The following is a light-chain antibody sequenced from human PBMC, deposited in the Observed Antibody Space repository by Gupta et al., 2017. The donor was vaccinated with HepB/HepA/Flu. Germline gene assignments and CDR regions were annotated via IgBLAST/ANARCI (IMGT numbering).Light chain of an antibody. Sequence: DIQMTQSPSSLSTSVGDRVTITCRASQSISSSNLNWYQQRPGQAPKLLIYDASSLQSGVPSTFSGSGSGTDFTLTISSLQPEDFATYYCQQSRGFPFTFGQGTKVEIK. V-gene: IGKV1-39*01. CDR1: QSISSSN. CDR3: QQSRGFPFT. CDR2: DAS. J-gene: IGKJ2*01.